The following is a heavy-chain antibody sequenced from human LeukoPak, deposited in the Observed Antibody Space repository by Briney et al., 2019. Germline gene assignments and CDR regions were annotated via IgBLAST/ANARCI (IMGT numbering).Heavy chain of an antibody. D-gene: IGHD2-15*01. Sequence: GRSLRLSCAASGFTFSSYGMHWVRQAPGKGLEWVAVIWYYGSNKYYADSVKGRFTISRDNSKNTLYLQMNSLRAEDTAVYYCASASYCKGGSCYSVHWGQGTLVTVSS. CDR3: ASASYCKGGSCYSVH. J-gene: IGHJ4*02. CDR2: IWYYGSNK. V-gene: IGHV3-33*01. CDR1: GFTFSSYG.